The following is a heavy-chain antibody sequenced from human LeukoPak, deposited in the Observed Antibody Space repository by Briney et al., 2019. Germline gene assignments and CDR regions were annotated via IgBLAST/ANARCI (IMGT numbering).Heavy chain of an antibody. CDR2: INPNNGGT. D-gene: IGHD3-10*01. J-gene: IGHJ5*02. CDR1: GYTFTAYY. V-gene: IGHV1-2*02. Sequence: ASVKVSCKASGYTFTAYYMHWVRQAPGQGLEWMGWINPNNGGTNYAQKFQARVTMTRDTSINTAYMELSRLRSDDTTVYYCARDVDYYGSGSPNWFDPWGQGTLVTVSS. CDR3: ARDVDYYGSGSPNWFDP.